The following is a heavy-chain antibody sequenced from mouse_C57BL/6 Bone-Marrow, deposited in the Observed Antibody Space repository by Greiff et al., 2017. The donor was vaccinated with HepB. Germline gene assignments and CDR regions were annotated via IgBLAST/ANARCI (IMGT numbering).Heavy chain of an antibody. CDR3: TTGCLDAY. V-gene: IGHV14-4*01. J-gene: IGHJ3*01. CDR2: IDPENGDT. CDR1: GFNIKDDY. Sequence: VQLQQSGAELVRPGASVKLSCTASGFNIKDDYMHWVKQRPEQGLEWIGWIDPENGDTEYASKFQGKATITADTSSNTAYLQLSSLTSEDTAVYYCTTGCLDAYWGQGTLVTVSA.